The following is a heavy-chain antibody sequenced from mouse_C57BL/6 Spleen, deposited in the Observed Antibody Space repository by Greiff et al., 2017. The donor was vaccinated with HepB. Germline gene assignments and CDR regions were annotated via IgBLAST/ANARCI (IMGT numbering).Heavy chain of an antibody. Sequence: EVNLVESEGGLVQPGSSMKLSCTASGFTFSDYYMAWVRQVPEKGLEWVANINYDGSSTYYLDSLKSRFIISRDNAKNILYLQMSSLKSEDTATYYCARGTTVVENYAMDYWGQGTSVTVSS. V-gene: IGHV5-16*01. CDR2: INYDGSST. CDR1: GFTFSDYY. CDR3: ARGTTVVENYAMDY. J-gene: IGHJ4*01. D-gene: IGHD1-1*01.